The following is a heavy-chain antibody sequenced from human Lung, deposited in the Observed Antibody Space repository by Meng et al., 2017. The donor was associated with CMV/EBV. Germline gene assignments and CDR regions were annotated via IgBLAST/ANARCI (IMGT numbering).Heavy chain of an antibody. V-gene: IGHV4-4*02. CDR3: ARGKQDAWELLAY. Sequence: VTSQVSGPGSLQASGTLARTCGVSGVSSSSNIRWTWVRQSPGKGLEWIGDIDDSGSTNYNPSLNSRIRISLDKSKNHFSLKVNSVTAADTAVYYCARGKQDAWELLAYWGQGALVTVSS. D-gene: IGHD1-26*01. CDR2: IDDSGST. CDR1: GVSSSSNIR. J-gene: IGHJ4*02.